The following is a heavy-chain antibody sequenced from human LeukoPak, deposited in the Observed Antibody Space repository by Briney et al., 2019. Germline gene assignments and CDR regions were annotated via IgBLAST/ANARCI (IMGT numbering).Heavy chain of an antibody. CDR3: ARVGKYDWLASY. D-gene: IGHD3-9*01. V-gene: IGHV4-61*01. Sequence: KPSETLSLTCTVSGDSVSSGSYYWSWIRQPPGKGLEWIGYIYYNAITNYNPSLKSRVTMSLDTSKNRFSLKLSSVTAADTAVYYCARVGKYDWLASYWGQGTLVTVSS. CDR1: GDSVSSGSYY. CDR2: IYYNAIT. J-gene: IGHJ4*02.